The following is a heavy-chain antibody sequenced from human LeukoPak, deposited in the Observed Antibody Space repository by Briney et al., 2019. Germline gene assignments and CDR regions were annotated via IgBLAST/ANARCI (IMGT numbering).Heavy chain of an antibody. CDR2: IRYDGSNK. Sequence: PGGSLRLSCAASGFTFSSYGMHWVRQAPGKGLEWVAFIRYDGSNKYYADSVKGRFTISRDNSKNTLYLQMNSLRAEDTAVYYCAKDLTPGLIVVVPAAWGQGTLVAVSS. D-gene: IGHD2-2*01. J-gene: IGHJ4*02. CDR3: AKDLTPGLIVVVPAA. CDR1: GFTFSSYG. V-gene: IGHV3-30*02.